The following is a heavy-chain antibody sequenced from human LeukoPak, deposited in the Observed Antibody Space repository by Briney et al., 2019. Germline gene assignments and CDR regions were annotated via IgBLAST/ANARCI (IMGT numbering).Heavy chain of an antibody. Sequence: PSEPLSLTSAANGGSFMGYYWAWIPQPPGKGLDGFGEINHSGSTNYNPSLKSRVTISVDTSKNQFSLKLSSVTAADTAVYYCAKSITMVRGVHDYWGQGTLVTVSS. J-gene: IGHJ4*02. CDR2: INHSGST. D-gene: IGHD3-10*01. CDR1: GGSFMGYY. V-gene: IGHV4-34*01. CDR3: AKSITMVRGVHDY.